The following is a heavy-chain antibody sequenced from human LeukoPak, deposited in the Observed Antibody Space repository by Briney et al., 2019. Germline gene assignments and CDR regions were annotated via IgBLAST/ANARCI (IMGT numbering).Heavy chain of an antibody. Sequence: HSGGSLRLSCAASGFTVGSNYMSWVRQAPGKGLEWVSIIYRGGSTNYADSVKGRFTISRDTSKNTLYLQMNSLRAEDTAVYYCARLSANSSAYFFDYWGQGTLVTVSS. J-gene: IGHJ4*02. D-gene: IGHD3-22*01. CDR3: ARLSANSSAYFFDY. CDR2: IYRGGST. CDR1: GFTVGSNY. V-gene: IGHV3-66*04.